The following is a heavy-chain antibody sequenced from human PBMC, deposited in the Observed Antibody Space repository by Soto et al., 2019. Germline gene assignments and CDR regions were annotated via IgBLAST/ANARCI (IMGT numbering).Heavy chain of an antibody. Sequence: QVQLVQSGAAVKMPGATVKVSCKASGYTFSGYYMHWVRQAPGQGLEWMGWIDPNTGGTNYAQKLQGRVSMTSDTAITTAYMELSRLKSDDTAIYYCASALEESQPYSDKRGGNWFDPWGQGTLVTVSS. CDR3: ASALEESQPYSDKRGGNWFDP. V-gene: IGHV1-2*02. CDR1: GYTFSGYY. CDR2: IDPNTGGT. D-gene: IGHD3-22*01. J-gene: IGHJ5*02.